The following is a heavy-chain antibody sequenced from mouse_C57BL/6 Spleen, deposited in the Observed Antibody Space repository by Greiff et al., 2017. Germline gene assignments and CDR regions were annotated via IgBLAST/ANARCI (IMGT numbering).Heavy chain of an antibody. D-gene: IGHD2-3*01. CDR3: ARPRFYDGYYVRFAY. CDR2: INPNNGGT. V-gene: IGHV1-22*01. Sequence: VQLQQSGPELVKPGASVKMSCKASGYTFTDYNMHWVKQSHGKSLEWIGYINPNNGGTSYNQKFKGKATLTVNKSSSTAYMELRSLTSEDSAVYYCARPRFYDGYYVRFAYWGQGTLVTVSA. J-gene: IGHJ3*01. CDR1: GYTFTDYN.